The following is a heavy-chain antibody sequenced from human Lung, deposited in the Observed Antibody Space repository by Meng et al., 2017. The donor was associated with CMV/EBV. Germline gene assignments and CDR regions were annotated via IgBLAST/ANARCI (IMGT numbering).Heavy chain of an antibody. CDR3: ARNNCSSTSCYSLYYYGMDV. J-gene: IGHJ6*02. CDR1: GFTVSSYY. Sequence: SCAASGFTVSSYYMSWVRQAPGKGLEWVSVIYSGGSTYYADSVKSRFTISRDNSKNTLYLQMNSLRAEDTAVYYCARNNCSSTSCYSLYYYGMDVXGQGXTVTVSS. CDR2: IYSGGST. D-gene: IGHD2-2*01. V-gene: IGHV3-53*01.